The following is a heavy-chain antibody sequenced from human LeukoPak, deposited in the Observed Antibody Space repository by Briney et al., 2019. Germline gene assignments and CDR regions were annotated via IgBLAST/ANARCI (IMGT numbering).Heavy chain of an antibody. CDR3: ARGLWIVGATDDAFDI. Sequence: SVKVSCKASGGTFSSYAISWVRQAPGQGLEWMGRIIPIFGTANYAQKFQGRVTITRNTSISTAYMELSSLRSEDTAVYYCARGLWIVGATDDAFDIWGQGTMVTVSS. D-gene: IGHD1-26*01. CDR2: IIPIFGTA. J-gene: IGHJ3*02. CDR1: GGTFSSYA. V-gene: IGHV1-69*05.